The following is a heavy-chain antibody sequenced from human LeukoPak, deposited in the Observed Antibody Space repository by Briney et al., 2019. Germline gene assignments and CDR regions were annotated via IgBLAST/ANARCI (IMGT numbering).Heavy chain of an antibody. V-gene: IGHV4-34*01. Sequence: PSETLSLTCAVYGGSFSGYYWSWIRQPPGKGLEWIGEISHSGSTNYNPSLKSRVTISVDTSKNQFSLKLSSVTAADTAVYYCARATVQLERPYDYWGQGTLVTVSS. D-gene: IGHD1-1*01. CDR1: GGSFSGYY. CDR3: ARATVQLERPYDY. CDR2: ISHSGST. J-gene: IGHJ4*02.